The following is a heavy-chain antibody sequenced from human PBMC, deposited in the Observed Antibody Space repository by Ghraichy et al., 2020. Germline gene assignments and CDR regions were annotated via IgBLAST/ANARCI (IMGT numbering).Heavy chain of an antibody. CDR1: GFSLTTSGVG. Sequence: SGPTLVKPTQTLTLTCTFSGFSLTTSGVGVGWIRQPPGKAPEWLALIYWDDDKRYSPSLKSRLTITKDTSKNQVVLTMTNMDPVDTATYYCAHRTGKALSGYSYLYWYFDLWGRGTLVTVSS. V-gene: IGHV2-5*02. CDR2: IYWDDDK. CDR3: AHRTGKALSGYSYLYWYFDL. D-gene: IGHD3-22*01. J-gene: IGHJ2*01.